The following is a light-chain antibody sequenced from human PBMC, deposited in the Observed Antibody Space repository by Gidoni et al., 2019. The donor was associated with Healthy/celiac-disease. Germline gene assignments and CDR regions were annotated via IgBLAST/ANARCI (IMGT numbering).Light chain of an antibody. CDR1: SSDVGGYNY. Sequence: QSALTQPSSASESPGQSVTIYCTGTSSDVGGYNYVSWYQQHPGKAPKLMIYEVSKRPSGVPDRFSGSKSGNTASLTVSGLQAEDEADYYCSSYAGSNNFVVFGGGTKLTVL. J-gene: IGLJ2*01. CDR2: EVS. V-gene: IGLV2-8*01. CDR3: SSYAGSNNFVV.